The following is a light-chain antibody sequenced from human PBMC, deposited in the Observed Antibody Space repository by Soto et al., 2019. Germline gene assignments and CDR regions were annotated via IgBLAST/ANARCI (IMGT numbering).Light chain of an antibody. J-gene: IGLJ2*01. CDR2: EVT. CDR1: SSDIGGYNY. CDR3: NSYTSSSTRV. Sequence: QSALTQPASVSGSPGQSITISCTGTSSDIGGYNYVSWYQHHPGKAPKLLIYEVTKRPSGVSNRFSGSKSGNTASLTISGLQAEDEAVYYCNSYTSSSTRVFGGGTKLTVL. V-gene: IGLV2-14*01.